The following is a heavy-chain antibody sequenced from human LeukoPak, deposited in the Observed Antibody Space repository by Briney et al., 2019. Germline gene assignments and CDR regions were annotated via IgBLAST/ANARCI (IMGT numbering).Heavy chain of an antibody. CDR2: IYSVGST. CDR1: GFTVSSNY. V-gene: IGHV3-53*05. D-gene: IGHD3-9*01. CDR3: VKDLTGTWSFDY. J-gene: IGHJ4*02. Sequence: GGSLRLSCAASGFTVSSNYMSWVRRAPGKGLEWVSVIYSVGSTYYADSVKGRFTISRDNSRNALYVQLISLRLEDTALYYCVKDLTGTWSFDYWGQGTLVTVSS.